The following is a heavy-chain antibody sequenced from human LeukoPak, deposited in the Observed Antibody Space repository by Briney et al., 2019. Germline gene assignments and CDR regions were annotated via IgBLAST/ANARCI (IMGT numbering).Heavy chain of an antibody. Sequence: GGSLRLSCAASGFTFSSYEMNWVRQAPGKGLEWVSYISSSGSTIYYADSVKGRFTISRDNAKNSLYLQMNSLRAEDTAVYHCAELGITMIGGVWGQGTMVTVSS. V-gene: IGHV3-48*03. CDR3: AELGITMIGGV. CDR2: ISSSGSTI. CDR1: GFTFSSYE. J-gene: IGHJ3*01. D-gene: IGHD3-10*02.